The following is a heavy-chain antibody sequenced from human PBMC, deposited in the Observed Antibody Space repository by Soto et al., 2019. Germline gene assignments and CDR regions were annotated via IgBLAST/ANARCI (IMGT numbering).Heavy chain of an antibody. D-gene: IGHD2-15*01. CDR1: GGSISSGGYS. CDR3: ARGQVVAAQH. V-gene: IGHV4-30-2*01. J-gene: IGHJ4*02. Sequence: QLQLQESSAGLVKPSQTLSLTCAVSGGSISSGGYSWSWIRQPPGKGLEWIGYIYHSGSTYYNPSLKSRVTISVDRSKNQFSLKLSSVTAAHTAVYYCARGQVVAAQHWGQGTLVTVSS. CDR2: IYHSGST.